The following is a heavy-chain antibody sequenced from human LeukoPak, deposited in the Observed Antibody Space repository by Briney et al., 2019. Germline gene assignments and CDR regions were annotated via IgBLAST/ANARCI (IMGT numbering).Heavy chain of an antibody. J-gene: IGHJ4*02. CDR1: GFTFSNAW. D-gene: IGHD3-16*01. V-gene: IGHV3-66*01. CDR2: IYSGGST. CDR3: ARGADMGEFDY. Sequence: PGGSLRLSCAASGFTFSNAWMNWVRQAPGKGLEWVSVIYSGGSTYYADSVKGRFTISRDNSKNTLYLQMNSLRAEDTAVYYCARGADMGEFDYWGQGTLVTVSS.